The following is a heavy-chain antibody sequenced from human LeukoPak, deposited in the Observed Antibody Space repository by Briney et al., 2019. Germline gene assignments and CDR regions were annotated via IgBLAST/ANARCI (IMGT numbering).Heavy chain of an antibody. V-gene: IGHV3-23*01. CDR1: GFTFSSYA. CDR2: ISGSGGSS. J-gene: IGHJ5*02. D-gene: IGHD2-15*01. Sequence: GGSLRLSCAASGFTFSSYAMSWVRQAPGKGLEWVSAISGSGGSSYYADSVKGRFTISRDNSKNTLYLQMNSLGAEDTAVYYCAKDPFHCSGGSCFRWFDPWGQGTLVTVSS. CDR3: AKDPFHCSGGSCFRWFDP.